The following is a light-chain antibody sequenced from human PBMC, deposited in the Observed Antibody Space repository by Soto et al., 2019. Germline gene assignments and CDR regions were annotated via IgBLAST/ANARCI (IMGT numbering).Light chain of an antibody. CDR2: DAS. CDR1: QDVGNW. Sequence: DIQMTQSPSTLSASVGDRVTITCRASQDVGNWLAWYQQKPGKAPKLLIYDASSLQSGVPSRFSGSGSGTESPLSSSSLEHDDFATYYCQQYNSYLFGPGTKVDIK. J-gene: IGKJ3*01. V-gene: IGKV1-5*01. CDR3: QQYNSYL.